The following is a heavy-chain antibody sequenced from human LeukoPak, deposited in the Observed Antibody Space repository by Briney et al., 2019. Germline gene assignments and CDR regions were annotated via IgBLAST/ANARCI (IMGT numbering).Heavy chain of an antibody. CDR3: ARGGSSGLTY. CDR2: INHSGST. CDR1: GGSISGSSYY. Sequence: SETLSLTCTVSGGSISGSSYYWGWIRQPPGKGLEWIGEINHSGSTNYNPSLKSRVTISVDRSKNQFSLKLSSVTAADTAVYYCARGGSSGLTYWGQGTLVTVSS. V-gene: IGHV4-39*07. D-gene: IGHD6-19*01. J-gene: IGHJ4*02.